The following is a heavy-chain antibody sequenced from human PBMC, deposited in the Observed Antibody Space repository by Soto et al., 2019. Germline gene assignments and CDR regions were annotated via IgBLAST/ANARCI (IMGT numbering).Heavy chain of an antibody. J-gene: IGHJ6*03. Sequence: SETLSLTCAVYGGSFSGYYWSWIRQPPGKGLEWIGEINHSGSTNYNQSLKSRVNISVDTSKNQYSLKMSSVTAADTAVYYCARFLARNYDFWSGYRTYYMDVWGKGTTVTVSS. CDR2: INHSGST. D-gene: IGHD3-3*01. V-gene: IGHV4-34*01. CDR1: GGSFSGYY. CDR3: ARFLARNYDFWSGYRTYYMDV.